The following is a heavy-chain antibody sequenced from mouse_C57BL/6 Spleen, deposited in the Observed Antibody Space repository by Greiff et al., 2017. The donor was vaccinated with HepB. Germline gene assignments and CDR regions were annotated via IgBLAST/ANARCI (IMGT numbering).Heavy chain of an antibody. D-gene: IGHD2-4*01. CDR1: GYTFTSYW. CDR3: ARRSGGLRYFDY. Sequence: VQLQQSGAELVMPGASVKLSCKASGYTFTSYWMHWVKQRPGQGLEWIGEIDPSDSYTNYNQKFKGKSTLTVDKSSSTAYMQLSSLTSEDSAVYYCARRSGGLRYFDYWGQGTTLTVSS. CDR2: IDPSDSYT. V-gene: IGHV1-69*01. J-gene: IGHJ2*01.